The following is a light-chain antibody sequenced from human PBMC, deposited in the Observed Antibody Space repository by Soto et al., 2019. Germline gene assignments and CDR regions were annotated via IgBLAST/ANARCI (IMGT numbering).Light chain of an antibody. V-gene: IGLV2-14*01. CDR3: NSFAGGYNLRV. CDR2: EVT. CDR1: STDVGGYNA. Sequence: QSALSQPASVSGSPGQTITISCTGTSTDVGGYNAVSWYQHHPGKAPKLIIYEVTHRPSGVSDRFSASKSGNTASLTISGLQAEDEADYYCNSFAGGYNLRVFGTGTKVTVL. J-gene: IGLJ1*01.